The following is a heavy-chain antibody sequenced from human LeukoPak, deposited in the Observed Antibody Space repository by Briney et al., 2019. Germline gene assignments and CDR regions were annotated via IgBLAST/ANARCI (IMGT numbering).Heavy chain of an antibody. CDR2: ISAYNGNT. Sequence: ASVKVSCKASGYTFTSYGTSWVRQAPGQGLEWMGWISAYNGNTNYAQKLQGRVTMTTDTSTSTAYMELRSLRSDDTAVYYCARRAYYGSGSYPLDYWGQGTLVTVSS. CDR3: ARRAYYGSGSYPLDY. CDR1: GYTFTSYG. V-gene: IGHV1-18*01. J-gene: IGHJ4*02. D-gene: IGHD3-10*01.